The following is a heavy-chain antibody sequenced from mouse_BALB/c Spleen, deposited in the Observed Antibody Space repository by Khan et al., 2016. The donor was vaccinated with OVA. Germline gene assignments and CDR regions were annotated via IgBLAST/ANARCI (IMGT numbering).Heavy chain of an antibody. CDR1: GNDFTNNW. J-gene: IGHJ4*01. V-gene: IGHV1-63*01. CDR2: IYPGNGNT. Sequence: QVQLKQPGAELVRPGTSVKISCKSSGNDFTNNWFGWVKQRPGHGLEWIGDIYPGNGNTHYNEKFKGKATLTVDKSSSTAYVQLSSLTSADSADYGCERWGMDYWGQGTSVTVSS. CDR3: ERWGMDY.